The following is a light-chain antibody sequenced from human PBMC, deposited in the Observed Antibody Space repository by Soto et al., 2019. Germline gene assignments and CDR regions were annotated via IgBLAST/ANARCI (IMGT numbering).Light chain of an antibody. CDR3: QQAASCPFT. CDR1: QPIKTW. CDR2: TAS. J-gene: IGKJ3*01. Sequence: DIQLTQSPASVPAAVGDRINISCRASQPIKTWLAWYQQKPGKGPKLLIYTASTLETGVPSRFSGSGSGSDFTLTISSLQPEDAAIDSCQQAASCPFTFGPGAKV. V-gene: IGKV1-12*02.